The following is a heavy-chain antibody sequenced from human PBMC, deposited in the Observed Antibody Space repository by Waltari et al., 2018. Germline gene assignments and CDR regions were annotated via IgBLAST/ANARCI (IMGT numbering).Heavy chain of an antibody. CDR3: ARDLAPDSGSYGC. V-gene: IGHV1-2*02. CDR2: GGT. Sequence: GGTNYAQKFQGRVTMTRDTSISTAYMELSRLRSDDTAVYYCARDLAPDSGSYGCWGQGTLVTVSS. D-gene: IGHD1-26*01. J-gene: IGHJ4*02.